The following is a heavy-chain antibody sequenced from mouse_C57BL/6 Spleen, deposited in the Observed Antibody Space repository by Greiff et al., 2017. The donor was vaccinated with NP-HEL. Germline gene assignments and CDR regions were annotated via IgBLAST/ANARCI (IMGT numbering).Heavy chain of an antibody. CDR1: GYTFTSYW. CDR2: IDTSDSYT. CDR3: ARSDDGYFDV. J-gene: IGHJ1*03. Sequence: QVQLQQPGAELVKPGASVKLSCKASGYTFTSYWMQWVKQRPGQGLEWIGEIDTSDSYTNYNQKFKGKATLTVDTSSSTAYMQLSSLTSEDSAVYYCARSDDGYFDVWGTGTTVTVSS. V-gene: IGHV1-50*01. D-gene: IGHD2-3*01.